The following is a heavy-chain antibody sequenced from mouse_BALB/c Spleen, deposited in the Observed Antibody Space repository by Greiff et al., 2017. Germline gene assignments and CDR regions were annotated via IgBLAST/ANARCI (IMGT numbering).Heavy chain of an antibody. CDR2: IDPANGNT. V-gene: IGHV14-3*02. CDR3: ASLLSYYYAMDY. Sequence: VHVKQSGAELVKPGASVKLSCTASGFNIKDTYMHWVKQRPEQGLEWIGRIDPANGNTKYDPKFQGKATITADTSSNTAYLQLSSLTSEDTAVYYCASLLSYYYAMDYWGQGTSVTVSS. D-gene: IGHD6-5*01. J-gene: IGHJ4*01. CDR1: GFNIKDTY.